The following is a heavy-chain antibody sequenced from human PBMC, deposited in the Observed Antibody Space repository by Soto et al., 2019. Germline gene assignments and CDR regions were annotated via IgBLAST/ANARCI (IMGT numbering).Heavy chain of an antibody. J-gene: IGHJ4*02. CDR3: TRGDY. Sequence: QVQLQESGTGLVKPSQTLSLTCTVSGASMTTVGYYWTWIRQHPGQGLEWIGFISYSGSTYYSSSLKGRVAISADTSKTQFSLELNSVTAADTAVYYCTRGDYWGQGTLVTVSS. CDR2: ISYSGST. CDR1: GASMTTVGYY. V-gene: IGHV4-31*03.